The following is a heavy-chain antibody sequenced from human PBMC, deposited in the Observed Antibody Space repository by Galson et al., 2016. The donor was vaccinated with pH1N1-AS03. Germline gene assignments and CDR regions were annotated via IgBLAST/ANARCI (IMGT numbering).Heavy chain of an antibody. CDR3: TTDVPMSGGALDS. D-gene: IGHD3-16*01. CDR2: IKSTVHGEIT. CDR1: GLIFKNTW. V-gene: IGHV3-15*01. Sequence: SLRLSCAVSGLIFKNTWMSWVRQAPGMGLEWVGRIKSTVHGEITDYAAPVKGRFTISRDDSKNTVYLQMNSLKTEDTALYYCTTDVPMSGGALDSWGQGTPVTVSS. J-gene: IGHJ4*02.